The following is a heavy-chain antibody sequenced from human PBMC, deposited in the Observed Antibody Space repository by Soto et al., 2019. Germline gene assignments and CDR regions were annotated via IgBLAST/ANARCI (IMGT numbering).Heavy chain of an antibody. CDR2: ISSSGSTI. Sequence: PGGSLRHSCAASGFTFSDYYMSWIRQAPGKGLEWVSYISSSGSTIYYADSVKGRFTISRDNAKNSLYLQMNSLRAEDTAVYYCALSPQNVDTAMAWDYWGQGTLVTVSS. J-gene: IGHJ4*02. CDR3: ALSPQNVDTAMAWDY. CDR1: GFTFSDYY. D-gene: IGHD5-18*01. V-gene: IGHV3-11*01.